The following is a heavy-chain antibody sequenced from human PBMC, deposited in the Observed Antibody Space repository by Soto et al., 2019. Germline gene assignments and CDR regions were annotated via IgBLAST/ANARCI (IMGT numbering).Heavy chain of an antibody. J-gene: IGHJ6*02. Sequence: SETLSLTCTVSGGSVSSGDYFWSWLRQSPGKRLEWIAYTYYSGSTNYNPSLKSRATISVDTSKSQVSRTLTSMTAADVALYYCARSPNYYYYGFDVWGQGTAVTVSS. CDR2: TYYSGST. V-gene: IGHV4-61*08. CDR1: GGSVSSGDYF. CDR3: ARSPNYYYYGFDV. D-gene: IGHD3-10*01.